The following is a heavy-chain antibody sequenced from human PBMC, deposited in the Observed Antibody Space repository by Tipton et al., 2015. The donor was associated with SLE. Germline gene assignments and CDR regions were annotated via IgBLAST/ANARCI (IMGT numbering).Heavy chain of an antibody. CDR3: ATLGGGSYFFDY. CDR2: ISGSGGST. Sequence: SLRLSCAASGFTFSSYAMSWVRQAPGEGLEWVSAISGSGGSTYYADSVKGRFTISRDNSKNTLYVQMNSLRAEDTAVYYCATLGGGSYFFDYWGQGILVTVSS. V-gene: IGHV3-23*01. J-gene: IGHJ4*02. D-gene: IGHD3-16*01. CDR1: GFTFSSYA.